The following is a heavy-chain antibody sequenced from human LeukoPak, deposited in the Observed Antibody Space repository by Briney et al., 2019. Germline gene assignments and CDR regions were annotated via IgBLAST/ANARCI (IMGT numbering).Heavy chain of an antibody. CDR1: GGSISSYY. Sequence: SETLSLTCTVSGGSISSYYWSRIRQPPGKGLEWIGYIYYSGSTNYNPSLKSRVTISVDTSKNQFSLKLSSVTAADTAVYYCARSSVLWFGELGRDYYFDYWGQGTLVTVSS. J-gene: IGHJ4*02. D-gene: IGHD3-10*01. CDR3: ARSSVLWFGELGRDYYFDY. CDR2: IYYSGST. V-gene: IGHV4-59*01.